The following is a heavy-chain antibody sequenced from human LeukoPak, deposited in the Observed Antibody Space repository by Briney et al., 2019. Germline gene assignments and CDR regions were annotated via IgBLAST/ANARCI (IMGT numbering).Heavy chain of an antibody. CDR1: GYTFTDYY. CDR2: INPNSGGT. V-gene: IGHV1-2*02. Sequence: ASVKVSCKASGYTFTDYYMHWVRQAPGQGLEWMGWINPNSGGTNYAQKFQGRVTMTRDTSISTAYMEVSRLTSDDTAVYYCARVVTIFGVAFFPRRYFDYWGQGTLVTVSS. CDR3: ARVVTIFGVAFFPRRYFDY. J-gene: IGHJ4*02. D-gene: IGHD3-3*01.